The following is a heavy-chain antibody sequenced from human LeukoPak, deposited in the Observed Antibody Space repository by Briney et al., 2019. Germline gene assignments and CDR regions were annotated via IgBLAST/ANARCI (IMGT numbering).Heavy chain of an antibody. D-gene: IGHD3-10*01. J-gene: IGHJ6*02. CDR3: AKDPLWFGEDDYGMDV. Sequence: PGGSLRLSCAASGFTFSSYAMSWVRQAPGKGLEWVSAISGSGGSTYYADSVKGRFTISRDNSKNTLYLQMNSLRAEDTAVYYCAKDPLWFGEDDYGMDVWGQGTTVTVSS. CDR1: GFTFSSYA. V-gene: IGHV3-23*01. CDR2: ISGSGGST.